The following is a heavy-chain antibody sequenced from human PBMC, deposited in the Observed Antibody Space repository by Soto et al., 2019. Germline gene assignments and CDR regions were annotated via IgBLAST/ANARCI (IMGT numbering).Heavy chain of an antibody. CDR3: AGAVSQLMGGTHFAS. CDR2: IFPLLATA. CDR1: GGDFSNFA. D-gene: IGHD1-26*01. J-gene: IGHJ5*02. Sequence: QVQLVQSGAEVKRPGSSVKVSCKAYGGDFSNFAISWVRQAPGQGLEWVGGIFPLLATATYTQELHGRVAITADESTTTVYMEVSRLRSDDTAVYYCAGAVSQLMGGTHFASWGQGTVVPVSS. V-gene: IGHV1-69*01.